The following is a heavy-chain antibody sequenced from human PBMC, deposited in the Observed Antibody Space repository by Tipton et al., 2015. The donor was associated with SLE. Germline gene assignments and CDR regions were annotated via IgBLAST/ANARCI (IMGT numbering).Heavy chain of an antibody. V-gene: IGHV4-30-4*01. CDR3: ARDRSITGSDY. D-gene: IGHD1-20*01. CDR2: IYYSGST. Sequence: TLSLTCTVSGGSISSGDYYWSWIRQPPGKGLEWIGYIYYSGSTYYNPSLKSRVTISVDTSKNQFSLKVSSVTAADTAVYYCARDRSITGSDYWGQGTLVTVSS. CDR1: GGSISSGDYY. J-gene: IGHJ4*02.